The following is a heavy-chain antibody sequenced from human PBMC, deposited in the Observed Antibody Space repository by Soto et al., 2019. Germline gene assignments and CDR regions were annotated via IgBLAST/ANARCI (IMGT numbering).Heavy chain of an antibody. V-gene: IGHV3-23*01. CDR2: IGASGAST. Sequence: EEQLLESGGGLVQPGGSLRLSCAASGFTFSTHAMSWVRQPPGKGLEWVSTIGASGASTYNTDSAKGRFTISRDNSKNTLFLQMNTLRAEDTALYYCAKASYGDTDAFDIWGHGTMVTVSS. J-gene: IGHJ3*02. CDR3: AKASYGDTDAFDI. CDR1: GFTFSTHA. D-gene: IGHD4-17*01.